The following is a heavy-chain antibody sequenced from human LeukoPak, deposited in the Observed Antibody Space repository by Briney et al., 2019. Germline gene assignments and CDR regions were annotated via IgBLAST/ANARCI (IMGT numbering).Heavy chain of an antibody. D-gene: IGHD1-26*01. V-gene: IGHV4-38-2*02. Sequence: SETLSFTCTVSGYSISSGYYWGWIRQSPGKGLEWIGSIYHSGSTYYDPSLKSRVTISVDTSKNQFSLKLSSVTAADTAVYYCASSIVGASDFWYFDLWGRGTLVTVSS. CDR2: IYHSGST. CDR1: GYSISSGYY. CDR3: ASSIVGASDFWYFDL. J-gene: IGHJ2*01.